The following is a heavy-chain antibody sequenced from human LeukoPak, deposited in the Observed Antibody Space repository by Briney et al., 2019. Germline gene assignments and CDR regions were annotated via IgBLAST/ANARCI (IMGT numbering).Heavy chain of an antibody. J-gene: IGHJ3*02. CDR1: GGSISSYY. D-gene: IGHD3-22*01. CDR2: IYYSGST. Sequence: SETLSLTCTISGGSISSYYWSWIRQPPGKGLEWIGYIYYSGSTNYNPSLKSRVTISVDTSKNQFSLRLSPVTAADTAVYYCARATMIVVADAFDIWGQGTIVTVSS. V-gene: IGHV4-59*01. CDR3: ARATMIVVADAFDI.